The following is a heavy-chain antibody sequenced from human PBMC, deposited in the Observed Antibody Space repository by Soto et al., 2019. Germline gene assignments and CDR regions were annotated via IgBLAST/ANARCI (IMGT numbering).Heavy chain of an antibody. Sequence: PGGSLRLSCAASGFTFSSYALHWVRQAPGKGLEWVALISYDGSDKDYADSVKGRFTISRDNSRNTLFLQMNSLRAEDTAVYYCARDYNKYYDSSGYYRSPAYWGQGTLVT. CDR1: GFTFSSYA. CDR3: ARDYNKYYDSSGYYRSPAY. J-gene: IGHJ4*02. CDR2: ISYDGSDK. D-gene: IGHD3-22*01. V-gene: IGHV3-30-3*01.